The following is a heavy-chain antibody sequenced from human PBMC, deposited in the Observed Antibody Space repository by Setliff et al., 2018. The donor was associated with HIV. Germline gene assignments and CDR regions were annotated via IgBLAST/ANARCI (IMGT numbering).Heavy chain of an antibody. D-gene: IGHD6-13*01. V-gene: IGHV1-2*06. CDR2: INPNSGGT. CDR1: GYTFTGDY. CDR3: ARPSFGSSSWKNDAFDI. Sequence: ASVKVSCKASGYTFTGDYMHWVRQAPGQGREWMGRINPNSGGTNYAQKVQGRVTMTRDTSISTASMELSRLRSDDTAVYYCARPSFGSSSWKNDAFDIWRQGTMVTASS. J-gene: IGHJ3*02.